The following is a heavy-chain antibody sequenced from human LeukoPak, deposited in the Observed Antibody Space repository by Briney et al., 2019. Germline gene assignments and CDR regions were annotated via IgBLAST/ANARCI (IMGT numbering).Heavy chain of an antibody. CDR3: ARVDTMTTGFDP. Sequence: ASVKVSCKASGYTFTDYYMHWVRQAPGQGLEWMGWINPNSGGTNYAQKFQGRVTMTRDTSISTAYMELSRLRSDDTAVYYCARVDTMTTGFDPWGQGTLVTVSS. D-gene: IGHD4-17*01. CDR1: GYTFTDYY. J-gene: IGHJ5*02. V-gene: IGHV1-2*02. CDR2: INPNSGGT.